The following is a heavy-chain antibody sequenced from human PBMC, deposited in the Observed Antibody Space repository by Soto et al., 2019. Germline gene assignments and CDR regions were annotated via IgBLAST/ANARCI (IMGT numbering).Heavy chain of an antibody. CDR2: IFPGDSDT. CDR1: GYTFTSYW. V-gene: IGHV5-51*01. J-gene: IGHJ4*02. D-gene: IGHD2-2*01. Sequence: GESLKISCKGSGYTFTSYWIGWVRQIPGKGLEWMGKIFPGDSDTRYSPSFQGQVTLSADKSSSTAFLQWSSLKASDTALYYCARLAQYQPFYYFDSWGQGTLVTVS. CDR3: ARLAQYQPFYYFDS.